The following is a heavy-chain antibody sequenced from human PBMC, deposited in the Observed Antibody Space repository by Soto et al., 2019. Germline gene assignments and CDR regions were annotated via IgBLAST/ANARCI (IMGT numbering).Heavy chain of an antibody. CDR2: ISAYNGNT. V-gene: IGHV1-18*01. Sequence: ASVKVSCKASGYTFTSYGISWVRQAPGQGLEWMGWISAYNGNTNYAQKLQGRVTMTTDTSTSTAYMELRSPRSDDTAVYYCASSRYFDWPPYYYYGMDVWGQGTTVTVS. J-gene: IGHJ6*02. D-gene: IGHD3-9*01. CDR1: GYTFTSYG. CDR3: ASSRYFDWPPYYYYGMDV.